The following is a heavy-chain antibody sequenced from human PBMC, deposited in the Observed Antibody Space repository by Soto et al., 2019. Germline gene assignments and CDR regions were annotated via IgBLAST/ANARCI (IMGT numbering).Heavy chain of an antibody. V-gene: IGHV4-34*01. CDR2: INHSGST. Sequence: QVQLQQWGAGLLKPSETLSLTCAVYGGSFSGYYWSWIRQPPGKGLEWIGEINHSGSTNYNPSLKSRVTISVDTSKNQFSLKLSSVTAADTAVYYCASLRGASAPFDYWGQGTLVTVSS. CDR1: GGSFSGYY. J-gene: IGHJ4*02. CDR3: ASLRGASAPFDY.